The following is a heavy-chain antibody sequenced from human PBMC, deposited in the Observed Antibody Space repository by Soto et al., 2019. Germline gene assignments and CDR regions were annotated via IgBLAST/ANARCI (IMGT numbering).Heavy chain of an antibody. J-gene: IGHJ4*02. D-gene: IGHD6-19*01. CDR1: GDSISGYY. CDR3: ARSGYSSAWYTAFDS. V-gene: IGHV4-4*07. CDR2: IYASGST. Sequence: KTSETLSLTCTVSGDSISGYYWNWIRQPAGKGLEWIGRIYASGSTISNRSLRSRVALSVDTSKNQFSLNLNSVTAADTAMYYCARSGYSSAWYTAFDSWRQGILVTVSS.